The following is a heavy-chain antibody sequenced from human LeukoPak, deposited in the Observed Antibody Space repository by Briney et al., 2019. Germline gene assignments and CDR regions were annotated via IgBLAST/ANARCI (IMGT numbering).Heavy chain of an antibody. CDR1: GFTFSSYW. J-gene: IGHJ4*02. Sequence: QPGGSLRLSCAASGFTFSSYWMHWVRQAPGKGLVWGSRINSDGRTTNYADSVKGRFTISRDKANTTLYLQMNSLSAEDTAVYYCVWTSPPAGWGQGTLVTVSS. V-gene: IGHV3-74*01. CDR2: INSDGRTT. CDR3: VWTSPPAG. D-gene: IGHD3/OR15-3a*01.